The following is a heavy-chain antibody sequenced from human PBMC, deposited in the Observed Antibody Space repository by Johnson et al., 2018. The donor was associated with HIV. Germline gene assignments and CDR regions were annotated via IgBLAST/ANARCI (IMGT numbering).Heavy chain of an antibody. CDR2: ISYDGSNK. Sequence: QVQLVESGGGVVQPGRSLRLSCAASGFTFSSYAMHWVRQAPGKGLEWVAVISYDGSNKYYADSVKGRFTISRDNSKNTLYLQMNRRRAADTAVYYCASSSLRNEGGWGAFDVWGQGTMVTVSS. V-gene: IGHV3-30*14. D-gene: IGHD1-1*01. J-gene: IGHJ3*01. CDR3: ASSSLRNEGGWGAFDV. CDR1: GFTFSSYA.